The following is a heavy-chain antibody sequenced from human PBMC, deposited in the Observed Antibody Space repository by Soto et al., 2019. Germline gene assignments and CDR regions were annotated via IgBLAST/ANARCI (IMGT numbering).Heavy chain of an antibody. CDR3: ARRYGGNFDY. CDR2: IYYSGST. V-gene: IGHV4-31*03. Sequence: QVQLQESGPGLVKPSQTLSLTCTVSGGSISSGGYYWSWIRQHPGKGLEWNGYIYYSGSTNYNPSLKSRVTISVYTSKNAFSLKLSSVTAADTAVYSCARRYGGNFDYWGQGTLVTVSS. J-gene: IGHJ4*02. D-gene: IGHD2-15*01. CDR1: GGSISSGGYY.